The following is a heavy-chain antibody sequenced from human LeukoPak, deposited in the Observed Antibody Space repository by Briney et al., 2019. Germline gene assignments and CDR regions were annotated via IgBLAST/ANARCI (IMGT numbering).Heavy chain of an antibody. J-gene: IGHJ4*02. Sequence: ASVKVSCKASGYTFTGYYMHWVRQAPGQGLEWMGWINPNSGGSDYAQKFQGRVTMTRDTSISTAYMGLNRLRSDDTAVYYCARGIRGGPFDYWGQGTLVTVSS. D-gene: IGHD3-10*01. CDR2: INPNSGGS. V-gene: IGHV1-2*02. CDR3: ARGIRGGPFDY. CDR1: GYTFTGYY.